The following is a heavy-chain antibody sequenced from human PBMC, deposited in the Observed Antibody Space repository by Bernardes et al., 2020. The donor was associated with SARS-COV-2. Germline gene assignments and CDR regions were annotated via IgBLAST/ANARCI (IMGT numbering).Heavy chain of an antibody. D-gene: IGHD1-26*01. J-gene: IGHJ6*02. CDR2: IKGGGGNT. CDR3: AKDFSGFCHYHGMDV. CDR1: GFIFSDYA. Sequence: GGSLRLSCAASGFIFSDYAMNWVRQAPGKGLEWVSGIKGGGGNTYYADSVKGRFIISRDNSKNTLYLQMNSLRVEDTATYFCAKDFSGFCHYHGMDVWGQGTTVTVSS. V-gene: IGHV3-23*01.